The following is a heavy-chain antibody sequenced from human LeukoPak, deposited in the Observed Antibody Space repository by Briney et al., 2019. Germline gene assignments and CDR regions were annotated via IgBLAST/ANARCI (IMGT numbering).Heavy chain of an antibody. D-gene: IGHD6-19*01. Sequence: PSETLSLTCTVSGGSISSYYWSWIRQPPGKGLEWIGYIYYSGSTNYNPSLKSRVTISVDTSKNQFSLKLSSVTAADTAVYYCARDLYSSGWYGVFDYWGQGTLVTVSS. CDR3: ARDLYSSGWYGVFDY. V-gene: IGHV4-59*08. CDR1: GGSISSYY. CDR2: IYYSGST. J-gene: IGHJ4*02.